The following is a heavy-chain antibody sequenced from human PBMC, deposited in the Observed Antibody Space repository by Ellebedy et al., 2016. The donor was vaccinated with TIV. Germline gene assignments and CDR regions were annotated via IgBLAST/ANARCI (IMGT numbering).Heavy chain of an antibody. V-gene: IGHV3-74*01. CDR2: INVDGSNT. CDR1: GFTFSSYA. D-gene: IGHD1-26*01. Sequence: GESLKISCAASGFTFSSYAMSWVRQAPGKGLVWVSRINVDGSNTNYADSVKGRFTISRDNAKNMVYLQMNSLRAEDSAVYHCTRDLVGATSDFWGQGTLVTVSA. J-gene: IGHJ4*02. CDR3: TRDLVGATSDF.